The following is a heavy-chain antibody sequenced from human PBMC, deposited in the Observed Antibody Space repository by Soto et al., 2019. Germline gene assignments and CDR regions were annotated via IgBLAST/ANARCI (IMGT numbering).Heavy chain of an antibody. Sequence: GGSLRLSCAASGFTFGNYAMNWVRQAPGKGLEWISSISNPGTSTYYANSVKGRFTMSRDNSKNTLFLQMNRLRADDTAVYFCAKSLVTPSDAFDLWGRGTLVTVSS. D-gene: IGHD2-21*02. V-gene: IGHV3-23*01. J-gene: IGHJ3*01. CDR2: ISNPGTST. CDR1: GFTFGNYA. CDR3: AKSLVTPSDAFDL.